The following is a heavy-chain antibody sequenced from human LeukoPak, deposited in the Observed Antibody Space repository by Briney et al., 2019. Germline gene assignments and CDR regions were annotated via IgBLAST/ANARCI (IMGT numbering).Heavy chain of an antibody. V-gene: IGHV3-48*01. D-gene: IGHD3-22*01. J-gene: IGHJ4*02. Sequence: GGSLRLSCAASGFTFSSYSMNWVRQAPGKGLEWVSYISSSSSTVYYADSVKGRFTISRDNAKNSLYLQMNSLRAEDTAVYYCARVSNYYDSSGYYSMIDYWGQGTLVTVYS. CDR1: GFTFSSYS. CDR3: ARVSNYYDSSGYYSMIDY. CDR2: ISSSSSTV.